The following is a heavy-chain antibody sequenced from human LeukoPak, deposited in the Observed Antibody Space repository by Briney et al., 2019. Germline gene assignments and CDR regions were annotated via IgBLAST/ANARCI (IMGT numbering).Heavy chain of an antibody. Sequence: SETLSLTCTVSGDSIISSSHYWGWIRQSPGKGLEWVGSIHYSGTTYYNPSLKSRVTISEDTSKNRFSLTLTSVTATDTAVYHCERHGFYYASGPLFDYWGQGILVTVSS. V-gene: IGHV4-39*01. CDR3: ERHGFYYASGPLFDY. J-gene: IGHJ4*02. CDR1: GDSIISSSHY. D-gene: IGHD3-10*01. CDR2: IHYSGTT.